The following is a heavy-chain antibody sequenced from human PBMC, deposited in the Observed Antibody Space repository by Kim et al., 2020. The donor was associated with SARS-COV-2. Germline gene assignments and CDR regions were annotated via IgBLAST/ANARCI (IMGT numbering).Heavy chain of an antibody. CDR3: ARDDILTGYSYGMDV. D-gene: IGHD3-9*01. J-gene: IGHJ6*02. CDR2: ISYDGSNK. CDR1: GFTFSSYA. V-gene: IGHV3-30*04. Sequence: GGSLRLSCAASGFTFSSYAMHWVRQAPGKGLEWVAVISYDGSNKYYADSVKGRFTISRDNSKNTLYLQMNSLRAEDTAVYYCARDDILTGYSYGMDVWGQ.